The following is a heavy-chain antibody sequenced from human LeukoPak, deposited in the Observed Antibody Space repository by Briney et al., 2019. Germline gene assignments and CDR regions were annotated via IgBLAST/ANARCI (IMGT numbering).Heavy chain of an antibody. D-gene: IGHD3-10*01. J-gene: IGHJ4*02. CDR1: GFTFSSYW. Sequence: GGSLRLSCAASGFTFSSYWMSWVRQAPGKGLEWVANIKQDGSEKYYVDSVKGRFTISRDNAKNSLYLQMNSLRAEDTAVYYCARLPMVRGVIITEIMFDYWGQGTLVTVSS. CDR2: IKQDGSEK. V-gene: IGHV3-7*01. CDR3: ARLPMVRGVIITEIMFDY.